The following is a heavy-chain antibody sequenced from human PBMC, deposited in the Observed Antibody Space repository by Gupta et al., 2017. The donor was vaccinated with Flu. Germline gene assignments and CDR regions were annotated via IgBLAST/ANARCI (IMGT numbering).Heavy chain of an antibody. CDR3: TRGRPYSSRCVGDT. Sequence: SSFVMNWVRRAPGKGRECVAHVSGSGTTTYTADSVKGRFSISRDKSKNKLFLQLNSLRAEDTAVYYCTRGRPYSSRCVGDTWGPGTLVTVSS. CDR2: VSGSGTTT. CDR1: SSFV. D-gene: IGHD6-13*01. J-gene: IGHJ5*02. V-gene: IGHV3-23*01.